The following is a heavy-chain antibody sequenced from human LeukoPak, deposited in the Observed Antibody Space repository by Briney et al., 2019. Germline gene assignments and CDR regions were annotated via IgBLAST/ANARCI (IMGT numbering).Heavy chain of an antibody. J-gene: IGHJ4*02. Sequence: ASVKVSCKASGYTFTSYYMHWVRQAPAQGLEWMGIINPSGGSTRYAQKFQGRVTMTRDMSTSTVYMDMNSLRLKDTAVYYCARDYYDSSSYYHEPQYYFDLWGQGTLVTVSS. CDR2: INPSGGST. V-gene: IGHV1-46*01. CDR3: ARDYYDSSSYYHEPQYYFDL. D-gene: IGHD3-22*01. CDR1: GYTFTSYY.